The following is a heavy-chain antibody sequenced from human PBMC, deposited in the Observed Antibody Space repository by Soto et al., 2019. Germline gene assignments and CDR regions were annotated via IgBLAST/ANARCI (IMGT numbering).Heavy chain of an antibody. D-gene: IGHD6-19*01. J-gene: IGHJ4*02. V-gene: IGHV1-3*01. CDR2: INAGNGNT. CDR3: ARVSSGWYRFDY. Sequence: QVQLVQSGAEVKKPGASVKVSCKASGYTFTSYAMHWVRQAPGQRLEWMGWINAGNGNTKYSQKFQGRVTITRDTSASTAYMELSSRRSEDTAVYYCARVSSGWYRFDYWGQGTLVTVSS. CDR1: GYTFTSYA.